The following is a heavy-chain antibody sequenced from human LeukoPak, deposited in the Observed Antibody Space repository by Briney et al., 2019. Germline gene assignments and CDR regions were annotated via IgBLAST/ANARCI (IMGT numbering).Heavy chain of an antibody. J-gene: IGHJ4*02. Sequence: ASVKVSCKASGGTFSSYAISWVRQAPGQGLEWMGGIIPIFGTANYAQKFQGRVTITADKSTSTAYMELSSLRSEDTAVYYCARVLVLIGYHLPGYYFDYWGQGTLVTVSS. CDR1: GGTFSSYA. V-gene: IGHV1-69*06. D-gene: IGHD3-9*01. CDR3: ARVLVLIGYHLPGYYFDY. CDR2: IIPIFGTA.